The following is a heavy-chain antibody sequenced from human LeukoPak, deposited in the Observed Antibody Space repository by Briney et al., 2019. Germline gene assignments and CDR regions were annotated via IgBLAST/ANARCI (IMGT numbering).Heavy chain of an antibody. Sequence: PGGSLRLSCAASGFTFSSYWMNWVRQAPGKGLEWVSYISSSSSTIYYADSVKGRFTISRDNAKNSLYLQMNSLRAEDTAVYYCARDRWFGELLPPGDYYYMDVWGKGTTVTVSS. CDR3: ARDRWFGELLPPGDYYYMDV. V-gene: IGHV3-48*01. CDR2: ISSSSSTI. CDR1: GFTFSSYW. J-gene: IGHJ6*03. D-gene: IGHD3-10*01.